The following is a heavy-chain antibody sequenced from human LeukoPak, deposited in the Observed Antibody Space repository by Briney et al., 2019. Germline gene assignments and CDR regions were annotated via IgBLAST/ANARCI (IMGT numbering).Heavy chain of an antibody. J-gene: IGHJ3*02. V-gene: IGHV3-74*03. D-gene: IGHD3-22*01. Sequence: GGSLRLSCEASGFVFSRYWMYWVRQAPGKGLVWVSHINGDETITKYADFVEGRFTISRDNARNTLFLQMNSLRAEDTALYYCATLTHYNSRSFAFDIWGQGTLVAVSS. CDR3: ATLTHYNSRSFAFDI. CDR1: GFVFSRYW. CDR2: INGDETIT.